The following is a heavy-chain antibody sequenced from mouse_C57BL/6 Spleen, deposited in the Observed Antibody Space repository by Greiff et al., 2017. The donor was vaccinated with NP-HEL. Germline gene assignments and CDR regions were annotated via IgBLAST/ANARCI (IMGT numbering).Heavy chain of an antibody. Sequence: QVQLQQPGAELVKPGASVKMSCKASGYTFTSYWITWVKQRPGQGLEWIGDIYPGSGSTNYNEKFKSKATLTVDTSSSTAYMQLSSLTSEDSAVYYCARGTTVVATDYFDYWGQGTTRTVSS. CDR2: IYPGSGST. J-gene: IGHJ2*01. D-gene: IGHD1-1*01. CDR1: GYTFTSYW. V-gene: IGHV1-55*01. CDR3: ARGTTVVATDYFDY.